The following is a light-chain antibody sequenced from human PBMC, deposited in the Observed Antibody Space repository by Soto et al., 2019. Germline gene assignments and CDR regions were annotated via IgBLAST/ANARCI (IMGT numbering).Light chain of an antibody. J-gene: IGKJ5*01. CDR3: QQNGSLPII. CDR1: QSLTGGY. V-gene: IGKV3-20*01. CDR2: SAS. Sequence: EIVLTQSPGTLSLPPGERATLSCRASQSLTGGYLAWFQQKPGQTPRLLIYSASNRATGIPDRFSGSGSGTDFTLTISRLEPEDFVVYYCQQNGSLPIIFGQGTRLEIK.